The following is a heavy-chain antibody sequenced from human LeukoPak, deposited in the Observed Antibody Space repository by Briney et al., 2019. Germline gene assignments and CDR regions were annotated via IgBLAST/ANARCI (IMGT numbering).Heavy chain of an antibody. CDR3: ARHNSLLLWFGEAFWFDP. V-gene: IGHV4-59*08. Sequence: SETLSLTCTVSGGSISSYYWSWIRQPPGKGLEWIGYIYYSGSTNYNPSLKSRVTISVDTSKNQFSLKLSSVTAVDTAVYYCARHNSLLLWFGEAFWFDPWGQGTLVTVSS. CDR1: GGSISSYY. J-gene: IGHJ5*02. CDR2: IYYSGST. D-gene: IGHD3-10*01.